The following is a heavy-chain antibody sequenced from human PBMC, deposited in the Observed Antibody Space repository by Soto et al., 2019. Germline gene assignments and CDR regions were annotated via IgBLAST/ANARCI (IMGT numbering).Heavy chain of an antibody. D-gene: IGHD3-22*01. V-gene: IGHV4-34*01. CDR3: ARGRNYYDSSGYYPYYYYGMDV. CDR1: GGSFSGYY. Sequence: QVQLQQWGAGLLKPSETLSLTCAVYGGSFSGYYWSWIRQPPGKGLEWIGEINHSGSTNYNPSLKSRVTISVDTSKNQFSLQLSSVTAADTAVYYCARGRNYYDSSGYYPYYYYGMDVWGQGTTVTVSS. J-gene: IGHJ6*02. CDR2: INHSGST.